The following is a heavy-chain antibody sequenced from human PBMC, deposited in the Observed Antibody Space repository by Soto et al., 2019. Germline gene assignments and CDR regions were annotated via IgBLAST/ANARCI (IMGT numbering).Heavy chain of an antibody. V-gene: IGHV3-53*01. D-gene: IGHD3-22*01. CDR2: IFSSGGT. J-gene: IGHJ4*02. CDR3: ARDAPDGSGPFDY. Sequence: GSLRLSCAASVFSVSSKYMSWVLQAPGKGLEWVSVIFSSGGTYYADSVKGRFTISRDNSKNTLYLQMNSLRADDTAVYYRARDAPDGSGPFDYWGQGTLVTVSS. CDR1: VFSVSSKY.